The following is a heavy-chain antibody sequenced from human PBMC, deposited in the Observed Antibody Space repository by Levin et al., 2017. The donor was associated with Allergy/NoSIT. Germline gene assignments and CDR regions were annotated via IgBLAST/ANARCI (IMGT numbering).Heavy chain of an antibody. Sequence: SCAASGFTVTTNYMSWVRQAPGKGLERVSLIFSGGSTYYADSVKGRFTISRDKSKNILFLQMNSLRAEDTAVYYCARGHGDSTVDYGMDVWGQGTAVTVSS. V-gene: IGHV3-53*01. CDR1: GFTVTTNY. J-gene: IGHJ6*02. CDR2: IFSGGST. CDR3: ARGHGDSTVDYGMDV. D-gene: IGHD4-17*01.